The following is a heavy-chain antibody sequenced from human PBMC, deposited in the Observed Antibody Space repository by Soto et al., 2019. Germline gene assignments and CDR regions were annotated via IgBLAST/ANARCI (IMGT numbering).Heavy chain of an antibody. CDR2: INDDGSST. D-gene: IGHD1-1*01. CDR1: GFTFSMYW. J-gene: IGHJ4*02. CDR3: TRGPRSTSTGTGAF. V-gene: IGHV3-74*01. Sequence: LRLSCAASGFTFSMYWMHWVRQVPGKGPEWVSRINDDGSSTNYADSVKGRFTISRDNAKNTLYLQMNDLRAEDTAVYYCTRGPRSTSTGTGAFWGQGTLVTVSS.